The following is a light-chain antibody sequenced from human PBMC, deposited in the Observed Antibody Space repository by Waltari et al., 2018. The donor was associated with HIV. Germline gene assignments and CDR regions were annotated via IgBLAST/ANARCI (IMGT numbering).Light chain of an antibody. V-gene: IGLV1-44*01. CDR2: AND. CDR1: SSNIGSNI. CDR3: AAWDDSLNGM. J-gene: IGLJ3*02. Sequence: QSVLTQPPSVSGTPGQNVTISCSGSSSNIGSNIVNWYQQLPGAAPKLLIYANDNRSGGVPGRFSASKSCTSAFLAIGGHQSADEADYYCAAWDDSLNGMFGGGTKLTVL.